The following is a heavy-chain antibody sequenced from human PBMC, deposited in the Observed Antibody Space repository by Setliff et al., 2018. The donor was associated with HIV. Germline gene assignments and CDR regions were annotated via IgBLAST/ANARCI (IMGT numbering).Heavy chain of an antibody. J-gene: IGHJ4*02. V-gene: IGHV1-69*02. CDR3: ARSIKYYYDSSGYYNLDY. CDR1: GGTFSSYT. CDR2: IFPILGIA. Sequence: RASVKVSCKDSGGTFSSYTISWVRQAPGQGLEWMGRIFPILGIANYAQKFQGRVTITEDRTPSTAYMELSSLRSEDTAVYYCARSIKYYYDSSGYYNLDYWGQGTLVTVSS. D-gene: IGHD3-22*01.